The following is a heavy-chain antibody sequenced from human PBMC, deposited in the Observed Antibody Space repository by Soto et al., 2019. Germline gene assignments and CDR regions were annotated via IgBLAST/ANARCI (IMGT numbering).Heavy chain of an antibody. J-gene: IGHJ4*02. CDR2: IYYSGST. CDR3: ARQGVTAALVDY. Sequence: QVQLQESGPGLVKPSETLSLICTVSGGSISGYYWSWIRQPPGKGLEWIGYIYYSGSTNYNPSLKSRVTIPLDTSKNQFSLKLVSVTAADTAVYYCARQGVTAALVDYWGQGTLVTVSS. CDR1: GGSISGYY. V-gene: IGHV4-59*08. D-gene: IGHD6-13*01.